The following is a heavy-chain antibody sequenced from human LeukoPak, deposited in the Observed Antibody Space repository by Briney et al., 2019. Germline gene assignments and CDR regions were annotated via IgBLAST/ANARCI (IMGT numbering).Heavy chain of an antibody. CDR2: ISSHSIYM. J-gene: IGHJ3*02. CDR1: GFTFRTYS. V-gene: IGHV3-21*01. D-gene: IGHD1-14*01. CDR3: ARDSGPADPEAFDI. Sequence: GGSLRLSCAASGFTFRTYSMNWVRQAPGKGLEWVSTISSHSIYMYYADSVKGRFTISRDNAKNLLYLQMDSLRADDTAVYYCARDSGPADPEAFDIWGQGTMVTVSS.